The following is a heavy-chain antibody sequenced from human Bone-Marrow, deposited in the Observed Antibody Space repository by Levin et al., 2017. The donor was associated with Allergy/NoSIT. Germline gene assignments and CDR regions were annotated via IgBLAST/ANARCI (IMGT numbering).Heavy chain of an antibody. Sequence: SCAASGFPFSSYGMHWVRQAPGKGLEWVALILYDGTTKYYADSVKGRFTVSRDNSMNTLYLQMNTLRAEDTAVYYCAKSSGGNYFDNWGQGTLVTVSS. CDR2: ILYDGTTK. CDR3: AKSSGGNYFDN. V-gene: IGHV3-30*18. CDR1: GFPFSSYG. D-gene: IGHD6-19*01. J-gene: IGHJ4*02.